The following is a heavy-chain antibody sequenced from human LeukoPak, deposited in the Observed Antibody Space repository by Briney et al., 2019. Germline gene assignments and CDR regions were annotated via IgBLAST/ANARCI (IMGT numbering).Heavy chain of an antibody. CDR2: ISGSGGNT. CDR1: GVTFYSYG. V-gene: IGHV3-23*01. J-gene: IGHJ5*02. D-gene: IGHD7-27*01. Sequence: GGSLRLSCVASGVTFYSYGMSWVRQAPGKGLEWVSGISGSGGNTNYADSVKGRFTISRDNSKNTLYLQMNSLRAEDTAVYYCAKRPTGEAKNWFDPWGQGTLVTVSS. CDR3: AKRPTGEAKNWFDP.